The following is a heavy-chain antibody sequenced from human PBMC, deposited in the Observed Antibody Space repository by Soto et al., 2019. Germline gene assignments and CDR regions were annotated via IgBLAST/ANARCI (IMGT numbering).Heavy chain of an antibody. Sequence: QVQLVQSGAEVKKPGSSVKVSCKASGGTFSSYTISWVRQAPGQGLEWMGRIIPILGIANYAQKFQGRVTITADKSTSTAYRELSTLRCEDTAVYYCAGAEYGDYFGLWFDPWGQGTLVTVSS. CDR2: IIPILGIA. CDR1: GGTFSSYT. J-gene: IGHJ5*02. D-gene: IGHD4-17*01. CDR3: AGAEYGDYFGLWFDP. V-gene: IGHV1-69*02.